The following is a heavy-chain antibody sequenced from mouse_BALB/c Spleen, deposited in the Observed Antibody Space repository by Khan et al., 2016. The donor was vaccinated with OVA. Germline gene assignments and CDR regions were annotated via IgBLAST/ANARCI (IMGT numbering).Heavy chain of an antibody. V-gene: IGHV1-9*01. D-gene: IGHD1-1*01. CDR3: ARGNYYGSSSWFGY. CDR1: GYTFSSYW. Sequence: VQLQQSGAELMKPGASVKISCKATGYTFSSYWIEWVKQRPGHGLEWIGEILPGSGRNNYNEKFKGKAIFTADTSSNTAHMQLSNLTSDDSAVYYCARGNYYGSSSWFGYWGQGTLVTVSA. CDR2: ILPGSGRN. J-gene: IGHJ3*01.